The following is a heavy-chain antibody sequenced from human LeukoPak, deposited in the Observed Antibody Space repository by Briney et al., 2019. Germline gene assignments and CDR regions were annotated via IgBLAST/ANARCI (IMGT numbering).Heavy chain of an antibody. CDR3: ANKWGGNYYYAFDI. CDR1: GFTFSSYA. D-gene: IGHD1-26*01. V-gene: IGHV3-23*01. J-gene: IGHJ3*02. Sequence: GGSLRLSCAASGFTFSSYAMSWVRQAPGKGLEWVSAISGSGSSTYYADSVKGRFAISRDNSKNTLYLQMNSLRDEDTAVYYCANKWGGNYYYAFDIWGQGTMVTVSS. CDR2: ISGSGSST.